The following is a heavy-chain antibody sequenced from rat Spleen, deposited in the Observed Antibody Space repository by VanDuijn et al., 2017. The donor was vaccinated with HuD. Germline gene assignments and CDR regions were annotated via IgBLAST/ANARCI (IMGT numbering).Heavy chain of an antibody. D-gene: IGHD1-9*01. CDR2: INEDSSTI. CDR1: GFNFNDYW. Sequence: EVKLVESGGGLVQPGRSLRLSCAASGFNFNDYWMGWVRQAPGKGLEWIGEINEDSSTINYSPSLKDRFTISRDSAQNTLYLQMSKLGSEDTAIYYCARRDYGYNYVGYFDFWGPGTMVTVSS. J-gene: IGHJ1*01. CDR3: ARRDYGYNYVGYFDF. V-gene: IGHV4-2*01.